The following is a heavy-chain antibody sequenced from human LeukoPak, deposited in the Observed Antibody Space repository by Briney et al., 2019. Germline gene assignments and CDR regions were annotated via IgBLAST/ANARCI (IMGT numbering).Heavy chain of an antibody. CDR3: AKPAEGPVTRHFDY. Sequence: GGSLRLSCAASGFTFSSYGIHWVRQAPGKGLEWVAFIRYDGSNKYYADSVKGRFTISRDNSKNTLYLQMNSLRAEDTAVYYCAKPAEGPVTRHFDYWGQGTLVTVSS. D-gene: IGHD4-17*01. V-gene: IGHV3-30*02. CDR1: GFTFSSYG. CDR2: IRYDGSNK. J-gene: IGHJ4*02.